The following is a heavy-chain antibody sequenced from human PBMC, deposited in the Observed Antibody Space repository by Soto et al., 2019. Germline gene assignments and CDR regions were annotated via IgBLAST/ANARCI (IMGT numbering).Heavy chain of an antibody. CDR2: INPFIGSS. CDR1: GGTFSSYN. D-gene: IGHD2-21*01. J-gene: IGHJ6*02. V-gene: IGHV1-69*13. Sequence: SVKVSCKASGGTFSSYNLTWVRQAPGQGLEWMGGINPFIGSSNSAQKFQGRVTITGDDSISTVYMELSSLTSDDTAVYFCARVGHIAKYALAGWGQGTTVTVAS. CDR3: ARVGHIAKYALAG.